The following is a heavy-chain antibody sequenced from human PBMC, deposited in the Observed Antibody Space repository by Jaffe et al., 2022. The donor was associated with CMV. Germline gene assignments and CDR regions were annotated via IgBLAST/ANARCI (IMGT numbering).Heavy chain of an antibody. V-gene: IGHV3-15*01. CDR1: GFTFSNAW. CDR2: IKSKTDGGTT. D-gene: IGHD6-19*01. J-gene: IGHJ4*02. CDR3: TTDESLNIAVAGTMRNLLDY. Sequence: EVQLVESGGGLVKPGGSLRLSCAASGFTFSNAWMSWVRQAPGKGLEWVGRIKSKTDGGTTDYAAPVKGRFTISRDDSKNTLYLQMNSLKTEDTAVYYCTTDESLNIAVAGTMRNLLDYWGQGTLVTVSS.